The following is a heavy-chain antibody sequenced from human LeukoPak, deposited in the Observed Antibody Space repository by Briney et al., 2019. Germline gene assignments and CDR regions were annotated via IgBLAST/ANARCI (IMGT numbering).Heavy chain of an antibody. CDR1: GFTVSSNY. CDR2: IYSGGST. Sequence: PGGSLRLSCAASGFTVSSNYMSWVRQAPGKGLEWVSVIYSGGSTYYADSVKGRFTISRDNSKNTLYLQMNSLRAEDTAVYYCAREGAPGGYKAFDYWGQGTLVTVSS. V-gene: IGHV3-66*01. J-gene: IGHJ4*02. D-gene: IGHD3-22*01. CDR3: AREGAPGGYKAFDY.